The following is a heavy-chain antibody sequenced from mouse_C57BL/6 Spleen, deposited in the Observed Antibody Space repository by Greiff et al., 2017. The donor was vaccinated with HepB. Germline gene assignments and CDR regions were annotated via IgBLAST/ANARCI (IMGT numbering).Heavy chain of an antibody. V-gene: IGHV5-17*01. CDR3: ANSLAY. Sequence: EVKLVESGGGLVKPGGSLKLSCAASGFTFSDYGMHWVRQAPEKGLEWVAYISSGSSTIYYADTVKGRFTISRDNAKNTLFLQMTSLRSEDTAMYYCANSLAYWGQGTLVTVSA. J-gene: IGHJ3*01. CDR2: ISSGSSTI. CDR1: GFTFSDYG.